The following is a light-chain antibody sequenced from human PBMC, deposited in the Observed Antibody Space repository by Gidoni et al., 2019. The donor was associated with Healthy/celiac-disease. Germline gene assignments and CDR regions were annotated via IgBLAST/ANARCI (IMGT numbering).Light chain of an antibody. J-gene: IGKJ4*02. Sequence: DIHLTQSPSSLSASVGDRVNITCRASQSISSYLNWYQQNPGKAPKLIIYAACSLHRRVPTRFSGSGSGTDFTLSISSLQPKDFVTYYCQRGYCTSRTFGEGTKVEIK. CDR1: QSISSY. CDR2: AAC. V-gene: IGKV1-39*01. CDR3: QRGYCTSRT.